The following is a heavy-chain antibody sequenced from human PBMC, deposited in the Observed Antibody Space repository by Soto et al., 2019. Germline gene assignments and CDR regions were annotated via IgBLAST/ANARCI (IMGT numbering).Heavy chain of an antibody. CDR1: GFTFSSYA. CDR2: ISGSGGST. J-gene: IGHJ6*02. V-gene: IGHV3-23*01. CDR3: AKDGRGVVAATYYYYCGMDV. Sequence: EVQLLESGGGLVQPGGSLRLSCAASGFTFSSYAMSWVRQAPGKGLEWVSAISGSGGSTYYADSVKGRFTISRDNSKNTLYLQMNSLRAEDTAVYYCAKDGRGVVAATYYYYCGMDVWGQGTTATVSS. D-gene: IGHD2-15*01.